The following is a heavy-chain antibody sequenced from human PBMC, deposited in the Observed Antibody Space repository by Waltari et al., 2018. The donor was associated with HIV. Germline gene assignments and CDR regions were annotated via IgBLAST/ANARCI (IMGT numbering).Heavy chain of an antibody. V-gene: IGHV1-24*01. Sequence: QVQLIQSGAEVKKPGASVKVSCKVFGYTLPELSMHWVRQAPGKGLEWMGGFDPEDDETIYAQKFQGRVTMTEDTSTDSAYMELSSLTSEDTAVYYCATGGGTTSIQLYDLDVRGQGTTVTVSS. CDR3: ATGGGTTSIQLYDLDV. CDR2: FDPEDDET. J-gene: IGHJ6*02. CDR1: GYTLPELS. D-gene: IGHD1-26*01.